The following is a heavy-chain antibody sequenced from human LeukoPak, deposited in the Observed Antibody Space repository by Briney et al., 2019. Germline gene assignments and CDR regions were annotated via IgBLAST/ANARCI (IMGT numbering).Heavy chain of an antibody. CDR3: ANHHPLRYLDL. J-gene: IGHJ2*01. V-gene: IGHV3-23*01. Sequence: GGSLRLSCAASGFTFSTFSMSWVRQAPGKGLEWVSAIIDGNGATYYGDLVKGRFTISRDNSQSTLYLQMNNLRAEDTAVYYCANHHPLRYLDLWGHGTLVTVSS. CDR2: IIDGNGAT. CDR1: GFTFSTFS.